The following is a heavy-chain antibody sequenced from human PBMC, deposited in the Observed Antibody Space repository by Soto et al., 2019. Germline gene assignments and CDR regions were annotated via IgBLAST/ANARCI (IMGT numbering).Heavy chain of an antibody. Sequence: PSETLSLTCTVSGGSISSSSYYWGWIRQPPGKGLEWIGSIYYSGSTYYNPSLKSRVTISVDTSKNQFSLKLSSVTAADTAVYYCARHVQYFDWLTNPPYYYYYNGMDVWGQGTMVTVSS. CDR2: IYYSGST. V-gene: IGHV4-39*01. CDR1: GGSISSSSYY. D-gene: IGHD3-9*01. J-gene: IGHJ6*02. CDR3: ARHVQYFDWLTNPPYYYYYNGMDV.